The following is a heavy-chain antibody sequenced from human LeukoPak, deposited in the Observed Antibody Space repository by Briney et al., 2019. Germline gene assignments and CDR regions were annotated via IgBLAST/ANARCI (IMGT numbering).Heavy chain of an antibody. CDR1: GFTFGSYW. CDR3: AREIVVVVAATLGSGAFDI. CDR2: IKQDGSEK. V-gene: IGHV3-7*01. Sequence: GGSLRLSCAASGFTFGSYWMSCVRRPPGKGLEWVANIKQDGSEKYYVDSVKGRFTISRDNAKNSLYLQMNSLRAEDTGVYYCAREIVVVVAATLGSGAFDIWGQGTMVTVSS. J-gene: IGHJ3*02. D-gene: IGHD2-15*01.